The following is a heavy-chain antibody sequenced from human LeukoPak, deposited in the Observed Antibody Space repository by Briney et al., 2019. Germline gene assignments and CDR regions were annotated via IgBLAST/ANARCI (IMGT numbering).Heavy chain of an antibody. CDR2: INPNSGST. D-gene: IGHD3-22*01. V-gene: IGHV1-2*06. CDR1: GYTLTDYY. J-gene: IGHJ4*02. Sequence: ASVKVSCKASGYTLTDYYIHWVRQAPGQGLEWMGRINPNSGSTNYAQKFQGRVTMTRDTSISTVYMELSRLRSDDTAVYYCARVGYYESSGYYEYWGQGTLVTVSS. CDR3: ARVGYYESSGYYEY.